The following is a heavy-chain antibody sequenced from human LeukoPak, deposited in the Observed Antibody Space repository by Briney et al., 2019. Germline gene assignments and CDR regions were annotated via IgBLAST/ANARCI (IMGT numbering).Heavy chain of an antibody. D-gene: IGHD3-10*01. CDR1: AFTFSSYW. CDR3: AREGLLWFGELSFFDY. V-gene: IGHV3-7*01. J-gene: IGHJ4*02. Sequence: GGSLRLSCAASAFTFSSYWMSWVRQAPGKGLEWVANIKQDGSEKYYVDSVKGRFTISRDNAKNSLYLQMNSLRAEDTAVYYCAREGLLWFGELSFFDYWGQGTLVTVSS. CDR2: IKQDGSEK.